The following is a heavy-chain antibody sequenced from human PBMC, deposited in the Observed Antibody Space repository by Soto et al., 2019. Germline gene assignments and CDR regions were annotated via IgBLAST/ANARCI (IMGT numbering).Heavy chain of an antibody. J-gene: IGHJ4*02. CDR3: ATGATN. V-gene: IGHV3-15*01. CDR1: GFVFVTAW. Sequence: EVQLVESGGDLVKPGGSLRLSCAGSGFVFVTAWLTGFRRAPGRGLEWVGRIQSKTDGGTTEYAAPVKGRFTISRDDSKSTLYLQMNSLETEDTAVYYCATGATNWGQGTLVTVSS. CDR2: IQSKTDGGTT.